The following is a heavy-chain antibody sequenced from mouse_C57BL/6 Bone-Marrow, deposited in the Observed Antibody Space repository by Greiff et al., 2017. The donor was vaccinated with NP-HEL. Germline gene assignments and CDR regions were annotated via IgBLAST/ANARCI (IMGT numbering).Heavy chain of an antibody. D-gene: IGHD4-1*01. J-gene: IGHJ4*01. CDR1: GYTFTSYG. CDR3: ARRTGRDYAMDY. CDR2: IYPRSGNT. Sequence: QVHVKQSGAELARPGASVKLSCKASGYTFTSYGISWVKQRTGQGLEWIGEIYPRSGNTYYNEKFKGKATLTADKSSSTAYMELRSLTSEDSAVYFCARRTGRDYAMDYWGQGTSVTVSS. V-gene: IGHV1-81*01.